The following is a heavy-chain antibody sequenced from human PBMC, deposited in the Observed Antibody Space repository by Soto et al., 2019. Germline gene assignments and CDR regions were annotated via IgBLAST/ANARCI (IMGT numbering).Heavy chain of an antibody. CDR2: IYYSGST. V-gene: IGHV4-39*01. D-gene: IGHD3-10*01. J-gene: IGHJ5*02. Sequence: SETLSLTCTVSGGSISSSSYYWGWIRQPPGKGLEWIGSIYYSGSTYYNPSLKSRVTISVDTSKNQFSLKLSSVTAADTAVYYCARQEADSMVRGVINWFDPWGQGTLVTVSS. CDR3: ARQEADSMVRGVINWFDP. CDR1: GGSISSSSYY.